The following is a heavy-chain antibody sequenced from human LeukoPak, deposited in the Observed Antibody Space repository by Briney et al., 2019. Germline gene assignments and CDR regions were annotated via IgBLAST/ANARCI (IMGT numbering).Heavy chain of an antibody. V-gene: IGHV4-59*01. CDR1: GGSISSYY. Sequence: SETLSLTCTVSGGSISSYYWSWIRQPPGKGLEWIEYVYYSGSAHYNPSLKSRVTISVDTSKSQFSLKLSSVTAADTAVYYCASAIFVENAFDIWGQGTMVTVSS. J-gene: IGHJ3*02. CDR2: VYYSGSA. CDR3: ASAIFVENAFDI. D-gene: IGHD3-3*01.